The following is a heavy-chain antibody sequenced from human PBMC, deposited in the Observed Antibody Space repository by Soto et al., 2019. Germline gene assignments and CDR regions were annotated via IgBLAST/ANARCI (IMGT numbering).Heavy chain of an antibody. CDR1: GYTFTSYD. D-gene: IGHD4-17*01. V-gene: IGHV1-8*01. Sequence: ASVKVSCKASGYTFTSYDINWVRQATGQGLEWMGWMNPNSGNTGYAQKFQGRVTMTRNTSISTAYMELSSLRSEDTAVYYCARGVTTVTMWVGYYYYYMDVWGKGTTVTVSS. CDR2: MNPNSGNT. J-gene: IGHJ6*03. CDR3: ARGVTTVTMWVGYYYYYMDV.